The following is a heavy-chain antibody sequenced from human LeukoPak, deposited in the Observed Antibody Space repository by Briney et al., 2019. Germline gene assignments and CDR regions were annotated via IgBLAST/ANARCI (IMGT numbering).Heavy chain of an antibody. CDR1: GFTFSSYW. D-gene: IGHD3-22*01. J-gene: IGHJ4*02. CDR2: IVPDGSEK. V-gene: IGHV3-7*03. Sequence: GGSLRLSCAASGFTFSSYWMTWVRQAPGKGLEWVANIVPDGSEKYYVESVRGRFTMSRDNSKNTLYLQMNSLRAEDTAVYYCAKEINYYYDSSGGFDYWGRGTLVTVSS. CDR3: AKEINYYYDSSGGFDY.